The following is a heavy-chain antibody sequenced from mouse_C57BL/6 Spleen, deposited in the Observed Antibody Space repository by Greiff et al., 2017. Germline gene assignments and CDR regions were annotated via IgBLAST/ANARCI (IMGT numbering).Heavy chain of an antibody. J-gene: IGHJ2*01. Sequence: QVQLQQPGAELVMPGASVKLSCKASGYTFTSYWLHWVKQRPGQGLEWIGEIDPSDSYPNYNQKFKGKSTLTVDKSSSTAYMQLSSLTSEDSAVYYCARRGSMVTTMDYFDYWGQGTTLTVSS. D-gene: IGHD2-2*01. CDR2: IDPSDSYP. CDR3: ARRGSMVTTMDYFDY. CDR1: GYTFTSYW. V-gene: IGHV1-69*01.